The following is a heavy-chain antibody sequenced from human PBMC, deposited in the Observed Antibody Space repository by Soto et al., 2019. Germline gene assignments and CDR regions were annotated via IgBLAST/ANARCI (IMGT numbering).Heavy chain of an antibody. CDR1: EFSVNSNH. D-gene: IGHD3-22*01. CDR2: IYAGGMT. J-gene: IGHJ3*02. CDR3: VSRDRSVRRDDI. Sequence: PGGSLRLSCAASEFSVNSNHMNWVRQAPGKWLEWVSIIYAGGMTYFADSVRGRFTISRDISKNMVYLQMNSLRAEDTAVYYCVSRDRSVRRDDISCQGPMFTVSS. V-gene: IGHV3-53*01.